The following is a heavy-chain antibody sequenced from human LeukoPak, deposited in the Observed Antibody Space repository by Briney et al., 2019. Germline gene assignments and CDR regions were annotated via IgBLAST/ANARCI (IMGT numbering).Heavy chain of an antibody. D-gene: IGHD1-14*01. CDR2: TSPKSGDR. CDR1: GYTFTDYF. V-gene: IGHV1-2*02. CDR3: ARDNHGTLDY. J-gene: IGHJ4*02. Sequence: EASVKVSCKISGYTFTDYFIHWVRQAPGQGLEWMGWTSPKSGDRKCTQKFQGRVTMTRDTSISTVYMELDRLTFDDTAVYFRARDNHGTLDYWGQGSLVTVSS.